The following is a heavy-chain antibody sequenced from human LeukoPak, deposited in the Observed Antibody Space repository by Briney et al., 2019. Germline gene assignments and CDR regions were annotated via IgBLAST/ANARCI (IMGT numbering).Heavy chain of an antibody. V-gene: IGHV4-39*01. CDR3: ARHGPRNNWNADSRGNWFDP. CDR2: IYYSGST. D-gene: IGHD1-20*01. J-gene: IGHJ5*02. CDR1: GGSISSSSYY. Sequence: SETLSLTCTVSGGSISSSSYYWGWIRQPPGKGLEWIGSIYYSGSTYYNPSLKSRVTISVDTSKNQFSLKLSSVTAADTAVYYCARHGPRNNWNADSRGNWFDPWGQGTLVTVSS.